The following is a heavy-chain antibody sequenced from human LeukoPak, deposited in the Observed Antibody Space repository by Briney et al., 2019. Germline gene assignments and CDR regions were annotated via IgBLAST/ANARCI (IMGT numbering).Heavy chain of an antibody. J-gene: IGHJ5*02. Sequence: GGSLRLSCAASGFTFSNYWMNWVRQAPGRGREWVANIKQDGSEKNYVDSVKGRFTISRDNAESLVFLQMNSLKVEDTAVYYCARGPLGRRTPPHWFDPWGQGTLVTVSS. V-gene: IGHV3-7*01. CDR1: GFTFSNYW. CDR3: ARGPLGRRTPPHWFDP. D-gene: IGHD1-14*01. CDR2: IKQDGSEK.